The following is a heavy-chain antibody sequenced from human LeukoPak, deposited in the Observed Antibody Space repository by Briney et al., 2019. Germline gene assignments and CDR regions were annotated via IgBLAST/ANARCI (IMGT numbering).Heavy chain of an antibody. CDR2: TNRRGDIT. D-gene: IGHD1-7*01. V-gene: IGHV3-20*01. Sequence: GGSLRLSCAASGYTFGDYGMSWVRQVPGKGLEWVSGTNRRGDITGYADFVQGRFTISRDNAKNSLYPQMNSLRVEDTALYHCARKGLGGELGGFDSWGQGTLVTVSS. CDR3: ARKGLGGELGGFDS. J-gene: IGHJ4*02. CDR1: GYTFGDYG.